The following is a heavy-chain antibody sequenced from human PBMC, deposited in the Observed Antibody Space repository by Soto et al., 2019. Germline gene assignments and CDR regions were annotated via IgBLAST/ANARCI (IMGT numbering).Heavy chain of an antibody. CDR2: IIPIFGTA. CDR1: GGTFSSYA. J-gene: IGHJ6*02. CDR3: ARHLGYCSGGSCYPNYYYYGMDV. D-gene: IGHD2-15*01. Sequence: QVQLVQSGAEVKKPGSSVKVSYKASGGTFSSYAISWVRQAPGQGLEWMGGIIPIFGTANYAQKFQGRVTITADESTSTAYMELSSLRSEDTAVYYCARHLGYCSGGSCYPNYYYYGMDVWGQGTTVTVSS. V-gene: IGHV1-69*01.